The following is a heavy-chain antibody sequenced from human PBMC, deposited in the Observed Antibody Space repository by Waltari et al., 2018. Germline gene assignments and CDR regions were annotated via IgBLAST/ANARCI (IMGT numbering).Heavy chain of an antibody. CDR3: ARWRYYFDY. J-gene: IGHJ4*02. CDR2: LYYSGST. V-gene: IGHV4-39*01. CDR1: GGSVSSSLSFY. Sequence: QLQLQESGPGLVKPSETLSLPCRVSGGSVSSSLSFYWVWVRQTPGKGLEWIGSLYYSGSTYYNPSLKSRVTISMETSKNQFSLKFSSVTAADTAVYYCARWRYYFDYWGQGTLVTVSS.